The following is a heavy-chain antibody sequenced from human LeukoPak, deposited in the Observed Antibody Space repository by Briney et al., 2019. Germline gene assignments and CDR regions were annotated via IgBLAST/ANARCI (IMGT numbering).Heavy chain of an antibody. J-gene: IGHJ4*02. D-gene: IGHD2/OR15-2a*01. CDR2: INHSGST. Sequence: SETLSLTCAVYGGSFSGYYWSWIRQPPGKGLEWIGEINHSGSTNYNPSLTSRVTISVDTSKNQFSLKLSSVTAADTAVYYCARPTSKLGSFDYWGQGTLVTVSS. V-gene: IGHV4-34*01. CDR3: ARPTSKLGSFDY. CDR1: GGSFSGYY.